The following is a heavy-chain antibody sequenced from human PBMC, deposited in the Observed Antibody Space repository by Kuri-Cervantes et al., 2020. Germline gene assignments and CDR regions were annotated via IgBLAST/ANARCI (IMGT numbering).Heavy chain of an antibody. CDR2: IYYSGST. CDR1: GGSISSGDYY. D-gene: IGHD3-22*01. CDR3: ARDAGGRYYDSSGYYPY. V-gene: IGHV4-61*08. J-gene: IGHJ4*02. Sequence: SETLSLTCTVSGGSISSGDYYWSWIRQPPGKGLEWIGYIYYSGSTNYNPSLKSRVTISVDTSKNQFSLKLSSVTAADTAVYYCARDAGGRYYDSSGYYPYWGQGTLVTVSS.